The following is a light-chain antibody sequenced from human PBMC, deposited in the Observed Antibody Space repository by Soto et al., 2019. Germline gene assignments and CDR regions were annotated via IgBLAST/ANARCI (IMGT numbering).Light chain of an antibody. V-gene: IGKV3-20*01. CDR2: GAS. J-gene: IGKJ3*01. CDR3: QHYAISLFT. CDR1: QGVDSSY. Sequence: EIVLTQSPGTLSLSPGERATLSCRASQGVDSSYLAWYQQKPGQAPRLLIYGASSRATGIPDRFSGSGSGTDFTLTINRLEPEDFAVYSCQHYAISLFTFGPGTKVDI.